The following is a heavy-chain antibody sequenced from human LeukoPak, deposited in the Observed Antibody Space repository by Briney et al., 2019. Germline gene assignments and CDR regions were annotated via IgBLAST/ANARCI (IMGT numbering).Heavy chain of an antibody. CDR2: ISGSGGST. D-gene: IGHD3-22*01. CDR3: AKFYYDSSGRGNDAFDV. V-gene: IGHV3-23*01. Sequence: HPGGSLRLSCAASGFTFSSYAMSWVRQAPGKGLEWVSAISGSGGSTYYADSVKGRFTISRDNSKNTLYLQMSSLRAEDTATFYCAKFYYDSSGRGNDAFDVWGQGTMVTVSS. CDR1: GFTFSSYA. J-gene: IGHJ3*01.